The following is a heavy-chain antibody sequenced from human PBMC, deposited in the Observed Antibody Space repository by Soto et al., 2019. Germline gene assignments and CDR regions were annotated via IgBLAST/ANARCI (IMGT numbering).Heavy chain of an antibody. V-gene: IGHV3-23*01. J-gene: IGHJ6*02. CDR2: ITGSGGGT. Sequence: RRLSCAASGFMFANYAMGWVRQAPGKGLEWVSAITGSGGGTYYADSVKGRFTISRDNSKNTLYLQMNSLRAEDTAVYYCARDSAQYSSSVYGMDVWGQGTTVTVSS. D-gene: IGHD6-13*01. CDR1: GFMFANYA. CDR3: ARDSAQYSSSVYGMDV.